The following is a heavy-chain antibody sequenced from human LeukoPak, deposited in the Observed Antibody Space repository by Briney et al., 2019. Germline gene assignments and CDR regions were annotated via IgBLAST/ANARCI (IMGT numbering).Heavy chain of an antibody. CDR1: GFIFDDYA. V-gene: IGHV3-9*01. CDR3: ARELGSLPAAIGYYYYHMDV. D-gene: IGHD2-2*02. J-gene: IGHJ6*02. CDR2: ISWNSGSI. Sequence: GGSLRLSCAASGFIFDDYAMHWVRQAPGKGLEWVSGISWNSGSIGYADSVKGRFTISRDNAKNSLYLQMNSLRVEDTALYYCARELGSLPAAIGYYYYHMDVWGQGTTVTVSS.